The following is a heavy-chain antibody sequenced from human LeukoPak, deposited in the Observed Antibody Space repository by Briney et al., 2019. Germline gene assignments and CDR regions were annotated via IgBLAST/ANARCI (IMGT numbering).Heavy chain of an antibody. J-gene: IGHJ3*02. CDR3: AIDERSLGFRTFDI. D-gene: IGHD1-14*01. CDR1: GFTFSRYG. Sequence: PGGSLRLSCAASGFTFSRYGMHWVRQAPVKGLEYVSGISSDGGSTYYGDSVKGRFTISRDNSKNTVDLQMGSLRPEDMAVYYCAIDERSLGFRTFDIWGQGTMVTVSS. V-gene: IGHV3-64*02. CDR2: ISSDGGST.